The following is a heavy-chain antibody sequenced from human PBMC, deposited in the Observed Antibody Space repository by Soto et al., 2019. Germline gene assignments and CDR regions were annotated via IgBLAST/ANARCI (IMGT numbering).Heavy chain of an antibody. CDR1: GFSLSDYG. D-gene: IGHD2-21*01. CDR3: ARGRWQKYCANPYCFTFDS. V-gene: IGHV3-30*03. J-gene: IGHJ4*02. Sequence: QVQLVESGGGVVQPGRSLRLSCTASGFSLSDYGMHWVRQAPGKGLEWVAFISCDGGDTYYADSLRGRFTVSRDNSKDTLYLQVNSLRDDDTAVFYCARGRWQKYCANPYCFTFDSWGQGTLVTVSS. CDR2: ISCDGGDT.